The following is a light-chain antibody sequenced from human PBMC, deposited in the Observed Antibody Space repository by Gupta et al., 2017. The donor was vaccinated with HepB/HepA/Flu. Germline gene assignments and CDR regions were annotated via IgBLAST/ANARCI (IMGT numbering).Light chain of an antibody. CDR2: GAS. CDR1: QSVSRN. Sequence: ETLMTQSPATLSVSPGERVTLSCRASQSVSRNLAWYQKKPGQAPRLLIYGASTRATGIPARVIGSGSETEFTLTISSLQSEDFAVYYCQQYDGRPPLTFGGGTKVEIK. CDR3: QQYDGRPPLT. V-gene: IGKV3-15*01. J-gene: IGKJ4*01.